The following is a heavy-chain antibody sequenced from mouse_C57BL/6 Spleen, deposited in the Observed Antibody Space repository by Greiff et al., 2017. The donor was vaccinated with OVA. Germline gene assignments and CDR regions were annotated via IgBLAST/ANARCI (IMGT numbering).Heavy chain of an antibody. J-gene: IGHJ4*01. CDR2: IDPSDSET. CDR1: GYTFTSYW. Sequence: QVQLQQSGAELVRPGSSVKLSCKASGYTFTSYWMHWVKQRPIQGLEWIGNIDPSDSETHYNQKFKDKATLTVDKSSSTAYMQLSSLTSEDSAVYYCARGGYGNHYYAMDYWGQGTSVTVSS. D-gene: IGHD2-10*02. V-gene: IGHV1-52*01. CDR3: ARGGYGNHYYAMDY.